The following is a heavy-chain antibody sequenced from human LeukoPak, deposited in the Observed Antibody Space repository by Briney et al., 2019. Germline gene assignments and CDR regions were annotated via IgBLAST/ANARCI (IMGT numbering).Heavy chain of an antibody. CDR3: ARFSFEPGFYIGGFDT. J-gene: IGHJ3*02. Sequence: SETLSLTCSVSGGSFNGYSWSWIRQSPEKGLEWIGDIHHSGSTNYNPSLKSRVTISLDTSRSQFFLRLASVTAADTATYFCARFSFEPGFYIGGFDTWGQGTMVTVSS. CDR1: GGSFNGYS. D-gene: IGHD2/OR15-2a*01. V-gene: IGHV4-34*01. CDR2: IHHSGST.